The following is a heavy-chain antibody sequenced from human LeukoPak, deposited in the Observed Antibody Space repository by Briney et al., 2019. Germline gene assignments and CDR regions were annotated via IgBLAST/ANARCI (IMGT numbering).Heavy chain of an antibody. CDR3: AREGYSGSYYADY. D-gene: IGHD1-26*01. V-gene: IGHV3-66*01. J-gene: IGHJ4*02. Sequence: GGSLRLSCAASGFTFSSYAMSWVRQAPGKGLEWVSVIYSGGSTYYADSVKGRFTISRDNSKNTLYLQMNSLRAEDTAVYYCAREGYSGSYYADYWGQGTLVTVSS. CDR1: GFTFSSYA. CDR2: IYSGGST.